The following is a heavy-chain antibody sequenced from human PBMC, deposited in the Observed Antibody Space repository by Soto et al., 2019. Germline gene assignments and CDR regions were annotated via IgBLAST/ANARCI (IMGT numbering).Heavy chain of an antibody. V-gene: IGHV1-8*01. Sequence: QVQLVQSGAEVKKPGASVKVSCKGSGYTFTSNDINWVRQATGQGFEWMGWMSPKSGDTGYSQKFQGRVTMTRDTSRSTADMELSSLRSEDTAVYSCAGGPPSWGFDFWGQGTLVTVSS. J-gene: IGHJ4*02. CDR2: MSPKSGDT. CDR3: AGGPPSWGFDF. D-gene: IGHD7-27*01. CDR1: GYTFTSND.